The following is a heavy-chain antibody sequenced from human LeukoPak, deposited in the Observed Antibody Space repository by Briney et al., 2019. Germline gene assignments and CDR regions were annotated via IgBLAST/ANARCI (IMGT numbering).Heavy chain of an antibody. CDR2: MNSDGTSI. J-gene: IGHJ4*02. CDR3: AKDGGPNIVLMVYAPYYFDY. CDR1: GFTFTNYW. Sequence: GGSLRLSCVVSGFTFTNYWMQWVRQVPGKGLVWVARMNSDGTSIIHADSVKGRFTISRDNSKNTLYLQMDSLRAEDTAVYYCAKDGGPNIVLMVYAPYYFDYWGQGTLVTVSS. V-gene: IGHV3-74*01. D-gene: IGHD2-8*01.